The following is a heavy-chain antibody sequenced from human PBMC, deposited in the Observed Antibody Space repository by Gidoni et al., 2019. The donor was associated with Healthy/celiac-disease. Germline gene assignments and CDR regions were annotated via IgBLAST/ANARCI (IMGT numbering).Heavy chain of an antibody. CDR2: FDPEEGET. CDR1: GYTLTELS. V-gene: IGHV1-24*01. CDR3: ATEAWEGVQGAPLDY. Sequence: QVQLVQSGAEAKKPGASVKVSCKVSGYTLTELSIHWVGQAPGKGLEWMGGFDPEEGETIYAQKFQGRVTMTEDTSTDTAYMELSSLRSEDTAVYYCATEAWEGVQGAPLDYWGQGTLVTVSS. J-gene: IGHJ4*02. D-gene: IGHD3-10*01.